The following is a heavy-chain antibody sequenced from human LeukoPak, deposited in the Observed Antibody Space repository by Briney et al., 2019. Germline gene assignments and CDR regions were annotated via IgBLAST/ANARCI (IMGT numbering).Heavy chain of an antibody. D-gene: IGHD1-7*01. Sequence: SETLSLTCTVSGGSISSGGYYWSWLRQHPGKGLEWIGYIYYSGSTYYNPSLKSRVTISVDTSKNQFSLKLSPVTAADTAVYYCASITGTTRWFDPWGQGTLVTVSS. CDR1: GGSISSGGYY. V-gene: IGHV4-31*03. CDR2: IYYSGST. J-gene: IGHJ5*02. CDR3: ASITGTTRWFDP.